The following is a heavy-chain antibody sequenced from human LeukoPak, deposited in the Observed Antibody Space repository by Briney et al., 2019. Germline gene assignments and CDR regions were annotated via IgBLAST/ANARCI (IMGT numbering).Heavy chain of an antibody. J-gene: IGHJ5*02. V-gene: IGHV3-7*01. CDR3: ARLGRYSSSSSWFDP. CDR2: IKYDGSEK. Sequence: GGSLRLSCAASGFSFSTTWMTWVRQAPGKGLEWVANIKYDGSEKYYADSLKGRFTLSRDNARNSLYLQMNSLRAEDTAVYYCARLGRYSSSSSWFDPWGQGTLVTVSS. CDR1: GFSFSTTW. D-gene: IGHD6-6*01.